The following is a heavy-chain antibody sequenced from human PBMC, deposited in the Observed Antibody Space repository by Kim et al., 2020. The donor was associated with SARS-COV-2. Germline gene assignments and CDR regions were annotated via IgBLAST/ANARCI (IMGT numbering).Heavy chain of an antibody. Sequence: SDSSSTEYADSVNGRFTISRDNAKKSLSLEMNRLTPEDTAVYYCGGEPASWGQGTLVTVSS. CDR3: GGEPAS. V-gene: IGHV3-11*05. J-gene: IGHJ5*02. CDR2: SDSSST.